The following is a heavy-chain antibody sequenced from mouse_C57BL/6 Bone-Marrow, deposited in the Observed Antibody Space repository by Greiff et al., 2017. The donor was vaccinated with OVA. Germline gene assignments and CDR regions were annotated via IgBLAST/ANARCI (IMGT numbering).Heavy chain of an antibody. D-gene: IGHD1-1*01. CDR3: ARGVTTVVATDYFDY. CDR1: GYTFTSYW. CDR2: IDPSDSYT. Sequence: QVQLQQPGAELVRPGTSVKLSCKASGYTFTSYWMHWVKQRPGQGLEWIGVIDPSDSYTNYNQKFKGKATLTVDTSSSTAYMQLSSPTSEDSAVYYCARGVTTVVATDYFDYWGQGTTLTVSS. V-gene: IGHV1-59*01. J-gene: IGHJ2*01.